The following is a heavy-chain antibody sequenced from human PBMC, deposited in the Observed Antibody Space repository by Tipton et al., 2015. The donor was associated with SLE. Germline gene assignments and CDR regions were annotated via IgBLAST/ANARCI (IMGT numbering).Heavy chain of an antibody. V-gene: IGHV4-34*01. CDR3: ARGHEDRLFTMVRAPDP. CDR2: INHSGST. D-gene: IGHD3-10*01. Sequence: TLSLTCAVYGGSFSGYYWSWIRQPPGKGLEWIGEINHSGSTNYNPSLKSRVPISVDTSKNQFSLKLSSVTAADTAVYYCARGHEDRLFTMVRAPDPWGQGTLVTVSS. J-gene: IGHJ5*02. CDR1: GGSFSGYY.